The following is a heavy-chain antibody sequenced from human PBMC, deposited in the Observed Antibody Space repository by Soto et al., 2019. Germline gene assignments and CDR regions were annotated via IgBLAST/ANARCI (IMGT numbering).Heavy chain of an antibody. CDR3: AKVYRGGTSSQRYYYYGMDV. J-gene: IGHJ6*02. CDR1: GFTFSSYA. V-gene: IGHV3-23*01. Sequence: GGSLRLSCAASGFTFSSYAMSWVRQAPGKGLEWVSAISGSGGSTYYADSVKGRFTISRDNSKNTLYLQMNSLRAEDTAVYYCAKVYRGGTSSQRYYYYGMDVWGQGTTVTVSS. CDR2: ISGSGGST. D-gene: IGHD2-2*01.